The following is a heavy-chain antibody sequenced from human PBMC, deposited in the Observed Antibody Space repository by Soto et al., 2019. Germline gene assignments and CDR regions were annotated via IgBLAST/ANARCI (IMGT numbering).Heavy chain of an antibody. V-gene: IGHV4-59*01. CDR3: ARESLIRSSSCWGYYYYGMDF. J-gene: IGHJ6*02. Sequence: PSETLSLTCTVSGGSISSYYWSWIRQPPGKGLEWIGYIYYSGSTNYNPSLKSRVTISVDTSKNQFSLKLSSVTAADTAVYYCARESLIRSSSCWGYYYYGMDFWGQGTTVTVSS. CDR1: GGSISSYY. D-gene: IGHD6-6*01. CDR2: IYYSGST.